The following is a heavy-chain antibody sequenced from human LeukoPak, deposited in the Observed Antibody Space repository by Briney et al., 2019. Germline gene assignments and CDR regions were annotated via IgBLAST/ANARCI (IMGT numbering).Heavy chain of an antibody. Sequence: QPGGSLRPSCAASGFTFSSYEMNWVRQAPGKGLEWVSYISSSGSAMYYADSVKGRFTISRDNAKNSLYLQMNSLRAEDTAVYYCARASYSGYDDDAFDIWGQGTMVTVSS. J-gene: IGHJ3*02. CDR1: GFTFSSYE. V-gene: IGHV3-48*03. CDR3: ARASYSGYDDDAFDI. D-gene: IGHD5-12*01. CDR2: ISSSGSAM.